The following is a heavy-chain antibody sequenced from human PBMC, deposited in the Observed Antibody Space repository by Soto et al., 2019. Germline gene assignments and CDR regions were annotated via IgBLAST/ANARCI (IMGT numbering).Heavy chain of an antibody. J-gene: IGHJ6*02. D-gene: IGHD5-18*01. Sequence: APVEVCCKASGDTYTSYDSNWVRQENGQGLEWMGWMNPNSGNTNYAQKLQGRVTMTTDTSTSTAYMELRSLRSDDTAVYYCARVTAMVAHYYYGMDVWGQGTTVTVS. CDR2: MNPNSGNT. CDR3: ARVTAMVAHYYYGMDV. CDR1: GDTYTSYD. V-gene: IGHV1-18*01.